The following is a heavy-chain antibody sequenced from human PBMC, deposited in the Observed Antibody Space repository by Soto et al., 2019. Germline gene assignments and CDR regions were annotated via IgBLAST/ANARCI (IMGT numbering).Heavy chain of an antibody. Sequence: QVQLVQSGAEVKKPGSSVKVSCKASGGTFSSYTISWVRQAPGQGLEWMGRIIPILGIANYAQKFQGRVTITAEKSTSTAYMELSSLRSEDTAVYYCARHQQQWLFDYWGQGTLVTVSS. CDR1: GGTFSSYT. D-gene: IGHD6-13*01. J-gene: IGHJ4*02. V-gene: IGHV1-69*02. CDR3: ARHQQQWLFDY. CDR2: IIPILGIA.